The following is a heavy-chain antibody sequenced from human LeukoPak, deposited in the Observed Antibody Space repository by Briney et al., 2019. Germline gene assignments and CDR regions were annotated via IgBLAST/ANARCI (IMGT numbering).Heavy chain of an antibody. CDR3: ARRLTQYDCFDP. V-gene: IGHV6-1*01. J-gene: IGHJ5*02. D-gene: IGHD2-2*01. CDR1: GVSVSSNSVT. CDR2: TYYRSTWCN. Sequence: SQTLSLTCAISGVSVSSNSVTWNWIRQSPSRGLEWLGRTYYRSTWCNDYAVSVRGRITVNPDTSKNQFSLHLNSVTPEDTAVYYCARRLTQYDCFDPWGQGILVTVSS.